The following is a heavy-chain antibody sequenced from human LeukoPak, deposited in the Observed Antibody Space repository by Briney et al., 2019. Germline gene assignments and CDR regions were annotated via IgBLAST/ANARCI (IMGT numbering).Heavy chain of an antibody. CDR2: INHSGST. CDR3: ARHRYYYGSGSYYNGDYFDY. J-gene: IGHJ4*02. D-gene: IGHD3-10*01. V-gene: IGHV4-34*01. Sequence: SETLSLTCAVYGGSFSGYHWSWIRQPPGKGLEWIGEINHSGSTNYNPSLKSRVTISVDTSKNQFSLKLSSVTAADTAVYYCARHRYYYGSGSYYNGDYFDYWGQGTLVTVSS. CDR1: GGSFSGYH.